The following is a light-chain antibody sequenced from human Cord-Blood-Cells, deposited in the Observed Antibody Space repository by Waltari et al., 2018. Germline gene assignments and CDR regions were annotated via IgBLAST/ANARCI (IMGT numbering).Light chain of an antibody. Sequence: ITCRASQSISSWLAWYQQKPGKAPKLLIYDASSLESGVPSRFSGSGFGTEFTLTISSLQPDDFATYYCQQYNSYSYTFGQGTKLEIK. V-gene: IGKV1-5*01. CDR3: QQYNSYSYT. CDR2: DAS. CDR1: QSISSW. J-gene: IGKJ2*01.